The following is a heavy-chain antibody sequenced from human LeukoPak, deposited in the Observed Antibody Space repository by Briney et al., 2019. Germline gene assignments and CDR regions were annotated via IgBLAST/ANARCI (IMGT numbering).Heavy chain of an antibody. Sequence: SETLSLTCTVSGGSISSGGYYWSWIRQHPGKGLEWIGYIYYSGSTYYNPSLKSRVTISVDTCKNQFSLKLSSVTAADTAVYYCARTKGSGYSEWGQGTLVTVSS. CDR2: IYYSGST. D-gene: IGHD3-22*01. CDR1: GGSISSGGYY. J-gene: IGHJ4*02. V-gene: IGHV4-31*03. CDR3: ARTKGSGYSE.